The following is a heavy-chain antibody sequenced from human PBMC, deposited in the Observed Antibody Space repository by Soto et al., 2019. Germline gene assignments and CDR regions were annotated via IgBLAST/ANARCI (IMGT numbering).Heavy chain of an antibody. CDR2: IIPLFRTV. D-gene: IGHD6-6*01. V-gene: IGHV1-69*13. Sequence: SVNVSCKSSGYIFITYAITWVRQAPGRGLEWMGGIIPLFRTVNYAQTFQGRLTITADESTNTDDMELRSLRSEDTAVHYCVPLQPNTLVGRPAVDVWGQGTRVTVSS. J-gene: IGHJ6*02. CDR3: VPLQPNTLVGRPAVDV. CDR1: GYIFITYA.